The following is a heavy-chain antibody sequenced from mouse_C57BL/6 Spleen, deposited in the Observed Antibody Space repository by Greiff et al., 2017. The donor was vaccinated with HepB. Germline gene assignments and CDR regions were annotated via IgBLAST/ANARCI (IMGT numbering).Heavy chain of an antibody. V-gene: IGHV14-2*01. Sequence: EVQLQQSGAELVKPGASVKLSCTASGFNIKDYYMHWVKQRTEQGLEWIGRIDPEAGETKYAPKFQGNGTITADTSSNTAYLQHSSLTSVDTAVYYMARSKGVVPPWFAYWSQGARVTVSA. D-gene: IGHD6-1*01. CDR3: ARSKGVVPPWFAY. CDR1: GFNIKDYY. CDR2: IDPEAGET. J-gene: IGHJ3*01.